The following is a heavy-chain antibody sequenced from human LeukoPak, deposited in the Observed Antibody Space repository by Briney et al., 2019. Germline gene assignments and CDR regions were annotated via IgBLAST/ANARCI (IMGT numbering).Heavy chain of an antibody. J-gene: IGHJ4*02. D-gene: IGHD5-18*01. CDR2: IIPIFGTA. Sequence: VASVKVSCKASGGTFSSYAISWVRQAPGQGLEWMGGIIPIFGTANYAQKLQGRVTMTTDTSTSTAYMELRSLRSDDTAVYYCARVLGESWIQLWQTDYYFDYWGQGTLVTVSS. V-gene: IGHV1-69*05. CDR1: GGTFSSYA. CDR3: ARVLGESWIQLWQTDYYFDY.